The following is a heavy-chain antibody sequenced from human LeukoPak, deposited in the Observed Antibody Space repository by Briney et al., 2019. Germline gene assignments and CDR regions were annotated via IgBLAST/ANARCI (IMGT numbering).Heavy chain of an antibody. D-gene: IGHD6-25*01. V-gene: IGHV3-23*01. CDR3: ARGSSADKY. CDR2: ITATADVT. CDR1: GFTFSSYG. Sequence: GGSLRLSCAASGFTFSSYGMSWVRQAPGKGLQWVSAITATADVTYYTDAVKGRFIISRDNSKNTLYLQMNSLRVDGTAMYYCARGSSADKYWGQGTLVAVSS. J-gene: IGHJ4*02.